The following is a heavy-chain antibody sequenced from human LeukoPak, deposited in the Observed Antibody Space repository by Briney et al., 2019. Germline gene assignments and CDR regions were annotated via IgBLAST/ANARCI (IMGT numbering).Heavy chain of an antibody. V-gene: IGHV3-53*01. CDR1: GFTVSSNY. J-gene: IGHJ6*02. Sequence: GGSLRLSCAASGFTVSSNYMSWVRQAPGKGLEWVSVIYSGGSTYYADSVKGRFTISRHNSKNTLYLQMNSLRAEDTAVYYCANCQSTGVWFGELLVDYYYYYGMDVWGQGTTVTVSS. CDR3: ANCQSTGVWFGELLVDYYYYYGMDV. D-gene: IGHD3-10*01. CDR2: IYSGGST.